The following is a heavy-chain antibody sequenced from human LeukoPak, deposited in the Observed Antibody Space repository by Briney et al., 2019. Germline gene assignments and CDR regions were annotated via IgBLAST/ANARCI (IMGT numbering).Heavy chain of an antibody. V-gene: IGHV3-11*01. Sequence: GGSLRLFSAASGFTFSDYYMSWIRQAPGKGLEWVSFISSSVSAIHYADSVRGRFTISRDNAKNSLYLQMSSLRADDTAVYYCARDRQYCDSTSCDYFGMDVWGQGTTVSVSS. J-gene: IGHJ6*02. D-gene: IGHD2-2*01. CDR3: ARDRQYCDSTSCDYFGMDV. CDR1: GFTFSDYY. CDR2: ISSSVSAI.